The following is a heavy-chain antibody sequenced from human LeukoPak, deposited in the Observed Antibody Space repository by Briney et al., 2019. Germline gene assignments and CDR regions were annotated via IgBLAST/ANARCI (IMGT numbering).Heavy chain of an antibody. J-gene: IGHJ5*02. CDR1: GGSISSGSYY. CDR3: ARGGDLLYYYDSSGATGWFDP. CDR2: IYNSGDP. D-gene: IGHD3-22*01. Sequence: IPSETLSLTCTISGGSISSGSYYWSWIRQLPGKGLEWIGYIYNSGDPHYNPSLKSRVTMSIDTSQNQVSLRLSSVTVADTAVYYCARGGDLLYYYDSSGATGWFDPWGQGTLVTVSS. V-gene: IGHV4-31*03.